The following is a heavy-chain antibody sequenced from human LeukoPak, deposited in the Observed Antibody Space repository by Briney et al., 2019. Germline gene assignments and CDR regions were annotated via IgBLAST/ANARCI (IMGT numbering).Heavy chain of an antibody. CDR1: GGSISSGGEY. CDR3: AREKTAYYYDSSGFSEGAFDI. V-gene: IGHV4-31*03. D-gene: IGHD3-22*01. Sequence: PSQTLSLTCTVSGGSISSGGEYWSWLCQHPGKGLEWIGYVYYSGSTYYNPSLKSRVTISVDTSENQFSLNLSSVTAADTAVYYCAREKTAYYYDSSGFSEGAFDIWGQGTMVTVSS. CDR2: VYYSGST. J-gene: IGHJ3*02.